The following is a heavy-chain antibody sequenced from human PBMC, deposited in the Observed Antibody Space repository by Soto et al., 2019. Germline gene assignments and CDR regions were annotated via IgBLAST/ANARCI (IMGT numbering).Heavy chain of an antibody. CDR3: ASPSGWHEGAFDY. D-gene: IGHD6-19*01. CDR2: MNPNSGNT. Sequence: ASVKVSCKTSGYTFTSYDINWVRQATGQGLEWMGWMNPNSGNTGYAQKFQGRVTMTRNTSISTAYMELSSLRSEDTAVYYCASPSGWHEGAFDYWGQGTLVTVSS. V-gene: IGHV1-8*01. CDR1: GYTFTSYD. J-gene: IGHJ4*02.